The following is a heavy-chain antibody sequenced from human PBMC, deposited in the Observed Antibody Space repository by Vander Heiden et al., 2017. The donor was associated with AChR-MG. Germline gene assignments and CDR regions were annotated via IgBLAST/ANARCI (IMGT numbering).Heavy chain of an antibody. Sequence: QVQLVESGGGVVQPGRSLRLPCAASGFTFSSYGMHWVRQAPGKGLEWVAVISYDGSNKYYADSVKGRFTISRDNSKNTLYLQMNSLRAEDTAVYYCAKGGDYLSYYFDYWGQGTLVTVSS. CDR1: GFTFSSYG. CDR2: ISYDGSNK. D-gene: IGHD2-21*02. V-gene: IGHV3-30*18. CDR3: AKGGDYLSYYFDY. J-gene: IGHJ4*02.